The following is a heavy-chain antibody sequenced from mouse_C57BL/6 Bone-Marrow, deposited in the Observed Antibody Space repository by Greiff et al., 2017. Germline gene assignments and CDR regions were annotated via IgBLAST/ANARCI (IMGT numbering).Heavy chain of an antibody. CDR2: IDPSDSYT. J-gene: IGHJ3*01. D-gene: IGHD2-2*01. CDR3: ARSGFPRVTTEFAY. CDR1: GYTFTSYW. Sequence: QVQLQQPGAELVKPGASVKLSCKASGYTFTSYWMQWVKQRPGQGLEWIGEIDPSDSYTNYNQKFKGKATLTVDTSSSTAYMQLSSLTSEDSAVYYCARSGFPRVTTEFAYWGQGTLVTVSA. V-gene: IGHV1-50*01.